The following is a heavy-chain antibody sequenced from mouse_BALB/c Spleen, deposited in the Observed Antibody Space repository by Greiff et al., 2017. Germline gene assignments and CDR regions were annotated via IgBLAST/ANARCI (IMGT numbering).Heavy chain of an antibody. CDR1: GFTFSSYG. CDR3: ARHDGFDY. V-gene: IGHV5-6*01. Sequence: EVKVVESGGDLVKPGGSLKLSCAASGFTFSSYGMSWVRQTPDKRLEWVATISSGGSYTYYPDSVKGRFTISRDNAKNTLYLQMSSLKSEVTAMYYCARHDGFDYWGQGTTLTVSS. J-gene: IGHJ2*01. CDR2: ISSGGSYT.